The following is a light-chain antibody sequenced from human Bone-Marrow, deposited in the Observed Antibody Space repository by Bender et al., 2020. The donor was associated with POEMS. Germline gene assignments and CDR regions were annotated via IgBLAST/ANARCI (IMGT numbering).Light chain of an antibody. J-gene: IGLJ3*02. CDR2: EGN. CDR3: AVWDDSLNGWV. V-gene: IGLV2-14*02. CDR1: SSDVGSYNL. Sequence: QSALTQPASVSGSPGQSITISCSGTSSDVGSYNLVSWYQQRPDKAPKLIIYEGNKRPSGVSNRFSGSKSGTSASLAISGLQSEDEADYYCAVWDDSLNGWVFGGGTKLTVL.